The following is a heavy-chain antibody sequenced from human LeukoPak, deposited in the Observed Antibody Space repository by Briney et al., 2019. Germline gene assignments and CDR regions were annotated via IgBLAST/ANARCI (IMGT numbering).Heavy chain of an antibody. Sequence: PGGSLRLSCAASGFTFSSYAMSWVRQAPGKALEWVSAISCSGDNTYYADSVKARFTISRDNSKNTLYLQMNNLRAEDTAVYYCAKDPPIVIVPAATYFDYWGQGTLVTVSS. CDR2: ISCSGDNT. CDR1: GFTFSSYA. V-gene: IGHV3-23*01. J-gene: IGHJ4*02. CDR3: AKDPPIVIVPAATYFDY. D-gene: IGHD2-2*01.